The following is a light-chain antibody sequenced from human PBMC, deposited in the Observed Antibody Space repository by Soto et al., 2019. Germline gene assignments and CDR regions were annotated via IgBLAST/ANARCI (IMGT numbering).Light chain of an antibody. CDR2: TNN. Sequence: QSALTQAPSASGTPGQRVTISCSGSSSNIGSNTVNWYQQLPGAAPKLLIYTNNQRPSGVPDRFSGSKSGTSASLAISGLQSEDEADYYCAAWDDSLNAYVFGTGTKLTVL. V-gene: IGLV1-44*01. CDR1: SSNIGSNT. CDR3: AAWDDSLNAYV. J-gene: IGLJ1*01.